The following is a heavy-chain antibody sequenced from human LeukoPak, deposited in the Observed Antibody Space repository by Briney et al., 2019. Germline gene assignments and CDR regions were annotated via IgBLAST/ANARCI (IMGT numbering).Heavy chain of an antibody. J-gene: IGHJ3*02. D-gene: IGHD4-17*01. Sequence: SETLSLTCTVSGGSISSGDYYWGWIRQPPGKGLEWIGCIYYTETTYYNPSLKSRLTISVVASKNQFSLKLSSVTAADTAVYYCASADLTTVTSDAFDIWGQGTMVTVSS. CDR1: GGSISSGDYY. V-gene: IGHV4-30-4*01. CDR2: IYYTETT. CDR3: ASADLTTVTSDAFDI.